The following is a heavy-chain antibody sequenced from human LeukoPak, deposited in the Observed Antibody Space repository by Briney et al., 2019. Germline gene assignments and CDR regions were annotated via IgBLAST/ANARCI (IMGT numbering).Heavy chain of an antibody. J-gene: IGHJ2*01. CDR1: GASITSSNSY. V-gene: IGHV4-39*01. Sequence: ETLSLTCTVSGASITSSNSYWLWLRQPPGRGLEWLGSIYYTGITYYNLSLKSRVTISVDTSNYQCSLRLSSVTAADTAVYYCAKRAWGEWYFDLWGRGTLVTVSS. CDR3: AKRAWGEWYFDL. D-gene: IGHD7-27*01. CDR2: IYYTGIT.